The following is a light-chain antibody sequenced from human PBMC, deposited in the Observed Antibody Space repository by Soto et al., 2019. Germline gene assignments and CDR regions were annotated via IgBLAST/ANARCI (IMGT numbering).Light chain of an antibody. CDR1: QSVSSSF. Sequence: EIVLTQSPGTLSLSPGERATLSCRASQSVSSSFLAWYQQKPGQSPRLLIYGASSSATGIPDRFSGSGSGTDFTLTISRLEPEDFAVYYCQQYGSSPTFGGGTKVEIK. CDR2: GAS. CDR3: QQYGSSPT. J-gene: IGKJ4*01. V-gene: IGKV3-20*01.